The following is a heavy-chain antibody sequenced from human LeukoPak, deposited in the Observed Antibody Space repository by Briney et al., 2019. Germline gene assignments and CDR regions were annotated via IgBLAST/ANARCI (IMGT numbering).Heavy chain of an antibody. CDR3: AREAVTRNYFDY. CDR2: IYSGGST. J-gene: IGHJ4*02. CDR1: GFTASSNY. V-gene: IGHV3-53*01. Sequence: GGSLRLSCAASGFTASSNYMNWVRQAPGKGLEWVSVIYSGGSTYYADSVKGRFTISRDNSKNTLYLQMNSLRAEDTAVYYCAREAVTRNYFDYWGQGTLATVSS. D-gene: IGHD4-17*01.